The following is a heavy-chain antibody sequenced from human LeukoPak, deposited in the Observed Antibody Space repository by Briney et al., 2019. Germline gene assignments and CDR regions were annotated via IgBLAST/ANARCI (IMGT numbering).Heavy chain of an antibody. D-gene: IGHD2/OR15-2a*01. CDR1: GNYW. CDR3: VSFYETY. Sequence: TGGSLRLSCAASGNYWMHWVRQAPGKGLVWVSHINSDGSWTSYADFVKGRFTISKDNAKNTVYLQINSLRAEDTAVYYCVSFYETYWGRGTLVTVSS. J-gene: IGHJ4*02. V-gene: IGHV3-74*01. CDR2: INSDGSWT.